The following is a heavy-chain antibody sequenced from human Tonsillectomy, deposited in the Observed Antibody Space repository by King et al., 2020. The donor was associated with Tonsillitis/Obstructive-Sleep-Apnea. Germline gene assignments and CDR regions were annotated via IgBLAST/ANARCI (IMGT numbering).Heavy chain of an antibody. J-gene: IGHJ6*02. D-gene: IGHD3-22*01. CDR3: AREDYYYDSSGYSYGMDF. CDR1: GFSFSSYE. V-gene: IGHV3-48*03. Sequence: VQLVESGGGLVQPGGSLRLSCAASGFSFSSYEMNWVRQAPGKGLEWVSYISSTGITIYYADSVKGRFTISRDNAKNSLYLQMNSLRAEDTAVYYCAREDYYYDSSGYSYGMDFWGQGTTVTVSS. CDR2: ISSTGITI.